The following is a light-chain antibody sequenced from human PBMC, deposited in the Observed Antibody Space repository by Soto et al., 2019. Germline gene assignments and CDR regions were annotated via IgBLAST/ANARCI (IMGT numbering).Light chain of an antibody. CDR2: DVS. Sequence: QSALTQPASVSGSPGQSITISCTGTSSDFGGYDYVSWYQQHPGKAPKLMIYDVSNRPSGVSNRFSGSKSGNTASLTISGLQAEDEADYYCSSYTSSSTPCVFGTGTKVTVL. J-gene: IGLJ1*01. V-gene: IGLV2-14*01. CDR3: SSYTSSSTPCV. CDR1: SSDFGGYDY.